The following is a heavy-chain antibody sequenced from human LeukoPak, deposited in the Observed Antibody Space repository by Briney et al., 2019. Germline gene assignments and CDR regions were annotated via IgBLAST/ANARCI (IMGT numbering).Heavy chain of an antibody. CDR1: GFTFRTYT. Sequence: PGRSLRLSCAASGFTFRTYTMHWVRQAPAKGLERVASISYDGYYKYYAEPVKGPFIISRDNSKNTLYLQINSLRADDTAVYYCASAGAVTDSFVHWGEGTLVIVSS. D-gene: IGHD4-23*01. CDR2: ISYDGYYK. V-gene: IGHV3-30-3*01. CDR3: ASAGAVTDSFVH. J-gene: IGHJ5*02.